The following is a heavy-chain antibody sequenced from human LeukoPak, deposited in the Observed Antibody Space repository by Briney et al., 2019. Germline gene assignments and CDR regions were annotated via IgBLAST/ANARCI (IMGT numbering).Heavy chain of an antibody. CDR3: ARDQAYDNVWGSNRYTY. CDR1: GLTHRSQA. CDR2: IRGGGGST. J-gene: IGHJ4*02. Sequence: GRSLSLSYVVSGLTHRSQAASCVTQAPGKGLEWVSGIRGGGGSTYHADFVKGGLNISRDTTKHTLSLQMNSLRVEDTALYYCARDQAYDNVWGSNRYTYWGQGTLVTVSS. V-gene: IGHV3-23*01. D-gene: IGHD3-16*02.